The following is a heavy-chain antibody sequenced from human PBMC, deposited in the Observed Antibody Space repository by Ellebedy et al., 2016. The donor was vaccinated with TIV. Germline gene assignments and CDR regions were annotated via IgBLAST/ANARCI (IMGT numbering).Heavy chain of an antibody. CDR1: GDSISGYY. CDR2: IYSSGSG. CDR3: ARSGGWYTPYDY. J-gene: IGHJ4*02. V-gene: IGHV4-59*01. D-gene: IGHD6-19*01. Sequence: MPSETLSLTCTISGDSISGYYWSWIRQPPGKGLEWIGYIYSSGSGQYNPSLKSRVTMSVDTSKSQFSLRLNSVTAADTAVYYCARSGGWYTPYDYWGQGTVVTVSS.